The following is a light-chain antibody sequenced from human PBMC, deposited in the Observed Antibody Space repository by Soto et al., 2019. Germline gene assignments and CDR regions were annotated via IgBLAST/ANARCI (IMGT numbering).Light chain of an antibody. Sequence: EIVLTQSPGTLSLSPGEGATLSCRASQSVSRNYLAWYQQRPGQAPRLLIYDAFNRATGIPDRFSGRGSGTDFTLTISRLEPEDFAVYYCQQYGDSPRTFGQGTKVDI. J-gene: IGKJ1*01. CDR3: QQYGDSPRT. V-gene: IGKV3-20*01. CDR1: QSVSRNY. CDR2: DAF.